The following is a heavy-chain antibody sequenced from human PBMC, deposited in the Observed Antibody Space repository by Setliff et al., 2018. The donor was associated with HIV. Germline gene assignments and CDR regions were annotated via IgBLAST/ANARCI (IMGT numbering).Heavy chain of an antibody. CDR2: IYTSGST. CDR1: GGSISSGNYY. V-gene: IGHV4-61*02. J-gene: IGHJ4*02. Sequence: SETLSLTCTVSGGSISSGNYYWSWIRQPAGKGLEWIGRIYTSGSTNYNPSLKSRVTISVDTSKNQFSLKLSSVTAADTAVYYCARAYFGSGIYYWGQGTLVTVSS. D-gene: IGHD3-10*01. CDR3: ARAYFGSGIYY.